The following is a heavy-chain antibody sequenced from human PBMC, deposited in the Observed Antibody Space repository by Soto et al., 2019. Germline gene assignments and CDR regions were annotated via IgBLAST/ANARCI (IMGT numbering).Heavy chain of an antibody. J-gene: IGHJ5*02. V-gene: IGHV1-18*01. CDR3: ARVPPSEAAENWFDP. Sequence: ASVKVSCKASGYTFTSYGISWVRQAPGQGLEWMGWISAYNGNTNYAQKLQGRVTMTTDTSTSTAYMELRSLRSDDTAVYYCARVPPSEAAENWFDPWGQGTLVTVS. CDR1: GYTFTSYG. CDR2: ISAYNGNT. D-gene: IGHD6-13*01.